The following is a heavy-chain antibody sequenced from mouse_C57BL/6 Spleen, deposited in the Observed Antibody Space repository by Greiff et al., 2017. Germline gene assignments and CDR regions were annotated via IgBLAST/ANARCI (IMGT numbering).Heavy chain of an antibody. D-gene: IGHD2-10*02. CDR1: GYTFTSYW. CDR3: TRYGNYVDWYFDV. V-gene: IGHV1-5*01. Sequence: EVKVEESGTVLARPGASVKMSCKTSGYTFTSYWMHWVKQRPGQGLEWIGAIYPGNSDTSYNQKFKGKAKLTAVTSASTAYLELSSLTNEDSAVYYCTRYGNYVDWYFDVWGTGTTVTVSS. J-gene: IGHJ1*03. CDR2: IYPGNSDT.